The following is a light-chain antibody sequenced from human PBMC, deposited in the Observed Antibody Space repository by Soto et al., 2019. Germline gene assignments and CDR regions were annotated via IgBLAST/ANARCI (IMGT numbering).Light chain of an antibody. CDR3: GTWDSSLSAYV. Sequence: QSVLTQPPPISAAPGQKVTISCSGSSSNIGNHLVSWYQQFPGTAPKLLIYENNKRPSGIPDRFSGSKSGTSATLGIAGIQTGDEADYYCGTWDSSLSAYVFGTGTKVTVL. V-gene: IGLV1-51*02. CDR2: ENN. J-gene: IGLJ1*01. CDR1: SSNIGNHL.